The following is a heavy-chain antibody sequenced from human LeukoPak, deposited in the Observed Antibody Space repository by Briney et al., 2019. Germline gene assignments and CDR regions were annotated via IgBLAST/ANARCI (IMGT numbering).Heavy chain of an antibody. CDR3: ARGIMYGMDV. CDR2: ISYDGSNK. CDR1: GFTFSSCA. J-gene: IGHJ6*02. V-gene: IGHV3-30-3*01. D-gene: IGHD1-14*01. Sequence: GGCLRLSCAASGFTFSSCAMHWVRQAPGKGLEWVAVISYDGSNKYYADSVKGRFTISRDNSKNTLYLQMNSLRAEDTAVYYCARGIMYGMDVWGQGTTVTVSS.